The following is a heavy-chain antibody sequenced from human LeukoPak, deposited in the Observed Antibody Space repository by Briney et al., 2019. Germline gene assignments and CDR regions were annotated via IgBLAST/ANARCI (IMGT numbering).Heavy chain of an antibody. CDR2: IYYSGST. D-gene: IGHD3-22*01. CDR1: GGSISSHY. V-gene: IGHV4-59*11. Sequence: KASETLSLTCTVSGGSISSHYWSWIRQPPGKGLERMGYIYYSGSTNYNPSLKGRVTISVDTSKNQFSLKLSSVTAADTAVYYCAREEGYYDTSGRYYYYYMDVWGKGTTVTVSS. J-gene: IGHJ6*03. CDR3: AREEGYYDTSGRYYYYYMDV.